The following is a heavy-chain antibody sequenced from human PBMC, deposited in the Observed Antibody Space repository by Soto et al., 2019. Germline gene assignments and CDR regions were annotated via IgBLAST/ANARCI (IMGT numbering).Heavy chain of an antibody. D-gene: IGHD6-6*01. CDR1: GGSISSGDYY. Sequence: SETLSLTCTVSGGSISSGDYYWSWIRQPPGKGLEWIGYIYYSGSTYYNPSLKSRVTISVDTSKNQFSLKLSSVTAADTAVYYCAREGSIAARRNWFDPWGQGTLVTAPQ. CDR2: IYYSGST. CDR3: AREGSIAARRNWFDP. V-gene: IGHV4-30-4*01. J-gene: IGHJ5*02.